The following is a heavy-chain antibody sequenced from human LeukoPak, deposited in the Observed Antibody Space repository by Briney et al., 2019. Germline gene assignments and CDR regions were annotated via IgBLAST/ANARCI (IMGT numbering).Heavy chain of an antibody. Sequence: PSETLSLTCTVSGGSISSYYWSWIRQPPGKGLEWIGYIYYIGSTNYNPSLKSRVTISVDTSKNQFSLKLSSVTAADTAVYYCARRLTSGGSVAAAGSWFDPWGQGTLVTVSS. D-gene: IGHD6-13*01. CDR1: GGSISSYY. V-gene: IGHV4-59*08. CDR2: IYYIGST. CDR3: ARRLTSGGSVAAAGSWFDP. J-gene: IGHJ5*02.